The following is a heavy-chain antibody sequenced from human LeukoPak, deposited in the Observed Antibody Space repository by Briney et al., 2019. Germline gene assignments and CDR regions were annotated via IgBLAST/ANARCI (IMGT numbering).Heavy chain of an antibody. V-gene: IGHV4-59*11. D-gene: IGHD3-22*01. CDR3: ARRYYYHSSGFYYSYLDY. CDR1: GASFGSHY. CDR2: VYYDGTT. J-gene: IGHJ4*02. Sequence: SSDTLSLTCTVSGASFGSHYWTWIRQAPGEGLEWIGYVYYDGTTNYNPSLKSRVTISIDTSNNQFSLNLRSVTAADTAIYYCARRYYYHSSGFYYSYLDYWGQGALVTVSS.